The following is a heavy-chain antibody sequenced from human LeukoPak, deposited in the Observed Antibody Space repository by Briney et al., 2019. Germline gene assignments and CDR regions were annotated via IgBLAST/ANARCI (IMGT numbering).Heavy chain of an antibody. CDR3: ARDGSIVVVPAAPDYYFDY. J-gene: IGHJ4*02. CDR1: GYTFTSYY. CDR2: ISPSGGST. D-gene: IGHD2-2*01. Sequence: ASVKVSCKPSGYTFTSYYMHWVRQAPGQGREWMGIISPSGGSTSYAQKFQGRVTMTRDTSTSTVYMELSSLRSEDTAVYYCARDGSIVVVPAAPDYYFDYWGQGTLVTVSS. V-gene: IGHV1-46*01.